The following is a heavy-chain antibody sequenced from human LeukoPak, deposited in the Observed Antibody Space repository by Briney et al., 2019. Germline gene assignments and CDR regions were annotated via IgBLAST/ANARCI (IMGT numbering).Heavy chain of an antibody. CDR2: IYYTGST. CDR1: GGSISTYY. V-gene: IGHV4-59*08. J-gene: IGHJ4*02. CDR3: ARRVAVAGTIDY. D-gene: IGHD6-19*01. Sequence: SETLSLTCTVSGGSISTYYWSWIRQPPGKGLEWIGYIYYTGSTNYNPSLKSRVTISVDTSKNQFSLKLSSVTAADTAVYYCARRVAVAGTIDYWGQGTLVTVS.